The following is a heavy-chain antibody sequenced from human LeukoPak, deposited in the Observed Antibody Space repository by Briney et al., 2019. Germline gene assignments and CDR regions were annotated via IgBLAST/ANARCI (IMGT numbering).Heavy chain of an antibody. CDR3: AKSTRAAAGTNPFDY. CDR2: ISGSGGST. D-gene: IGHD6-13*01. CDR1: GFSVSYSY. Sequence: PGGSLRLSCAASGFSVSYSYMTWVRQAPGEGLEWVSAISGSGGSTYYADSVKGRFTVSRDNSKNTLYLQMNSLRAEDTAVYYCAKSTRAAAGTNPFDYWGQGTLVTVSS. J-gene: IGHJ4*02. V-gene: IGHV3-23*01.